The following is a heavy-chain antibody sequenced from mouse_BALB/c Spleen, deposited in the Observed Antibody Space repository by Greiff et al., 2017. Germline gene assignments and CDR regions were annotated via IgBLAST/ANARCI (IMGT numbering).Heavy chain of an antibody. CDR1: GFSLTSYG. Sequence: VKLVESGPGLVAPSQSLSITCTVSGFSLTSYGVHWVRQPPGKGLEWRGVIWAGGSTNYNSALMSRLSISKDNSKSQVFLKMNSLQTDDTAMYYCARDDDGYFFAYWGQGTLVTVSA. J-gene: IGHJ3*01. V-gene: IGHV2-9*02. CDR3: ARDDDGYFFAY. D-gene: IGHD2-3*01. CDR2: IWAGGST.